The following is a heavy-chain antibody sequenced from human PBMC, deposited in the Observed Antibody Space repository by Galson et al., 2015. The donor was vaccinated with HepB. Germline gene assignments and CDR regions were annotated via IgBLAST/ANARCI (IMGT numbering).Heavy chain of an antibody. J-gene: IGHJ1*01. Sequence: SLRLSCAASGFSFNTFVMHWVRQAPGRGLEWVALIWSDGSSSYYGDSVRGRFTISRDNSKNMLYLQMNNLRVADTAIYYCARDVVDDIDNDDYFSAAGYWGQGTRVTVSS. D-gene: IGHD4-17*01. V-gene: IGHV3-33*01. CDR2: IWSDGSSS. CDR1: GFSFNTFV. CDR3: ARDVVDDIDNDDYFSAAGY.